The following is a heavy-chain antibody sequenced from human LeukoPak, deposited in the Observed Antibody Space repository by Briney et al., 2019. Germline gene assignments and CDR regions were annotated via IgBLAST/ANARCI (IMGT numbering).Heavy chain of an antibody. J-gene: IGHJ4*02. V-gene: IGHV4-34*01. CDR1: GGSISGYY. CDR2: INHSGST. CDR3: ARQAPYSYDILTGYYPDYFDY. D-gene: IGHD3-9*01. Sequence: PSETLSLTCTVSGGSISGYYWSWIRQPPGKGLEWIGEINHSGSTNYNPSLKSRVTISVDTSKNQFSLKLSSVTAADTAVYYCARQAPYSYDILTGYYPDYFDYWGQGTLVTVSS.